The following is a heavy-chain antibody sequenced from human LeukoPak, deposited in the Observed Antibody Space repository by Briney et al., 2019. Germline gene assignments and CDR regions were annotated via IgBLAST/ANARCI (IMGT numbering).Heavy chain of an antibody. CDR2: IIPILGIA. V-gene: IGHV1-69*02. Sequence: GASVKVSCKASGYTFTGYYMHWVRQAPGQGLEWMGRIIPILGIANYAQKFQGRVTITADKSTSTAYMELSSLRSEDTAVYYCAQLTTRYYYYYMDVWGKGTTVTVSS. CDR1: GYTFTGYY. D-gene: IGHD4-11*01. J-gene: IGHJ6*03. CDR3: AQLTTRYYYYYMDV.